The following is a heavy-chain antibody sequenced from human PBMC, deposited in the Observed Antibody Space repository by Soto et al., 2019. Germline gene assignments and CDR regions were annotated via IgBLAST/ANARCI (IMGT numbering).Heavy chain of an antibody. Sequence: PSETLSLTCAVSGGSISSGGYSWSWIRQPPGKGLEWIGYIYHSGSTYYNPSLKSRVTISVDRSKNQFSLKLSPVTAADTAVYYCARMSSSSGLFGFDYWGQGTLVTVSS. D-gene: IGHD6-6*01. CDR1: GGSISSGGYS. J-gene: IGHJ4*02. CDR2: IYHSGST. CDR3: ARMSSSSGLFGFDY. V-gene: IGHV4-30-2*01.